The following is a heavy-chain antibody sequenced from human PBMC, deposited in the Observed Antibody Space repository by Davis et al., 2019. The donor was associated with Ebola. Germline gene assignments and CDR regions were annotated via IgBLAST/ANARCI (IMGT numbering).Heavy chain of an antibody. J-gene: IGHJ4*02. CDR3: ARVRRGGDYFDY. Sequence: MPSKTLSLTCAVYGGSFSGYYWSWIRQPPGKGLEWIGEINHSGSTNYNPSLKSRVTISVDTSKNQFSLKLSSVTAADTAVYYCARVRRGGDYFDYWGQGTLVTVSS. CDR2: INHSGST. V-gene: IGHV4-34*01. D-gene: IGHD2-21*01. CDR1: GGSFSGYY.